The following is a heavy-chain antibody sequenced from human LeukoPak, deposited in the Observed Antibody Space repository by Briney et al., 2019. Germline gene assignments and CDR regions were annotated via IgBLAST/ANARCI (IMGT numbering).Heavy chain of an antibody. J-gene: IGHJ5*02. Sequence: SETLSLTCTVSGGSISNHFWSWIRQPPGKGLEWIGEINHSGSTNYNPSLKSRVTISVDTSKNQFSLKLSSVTAADTAVYYCARAWSVGWFDPWGQGTLVTVSS. CDR2: INHSGST. CDR1: GGSISNHF. D-gene: IGHD4-23*01. CDR3: ARAWSVGWFDP. V-gene: IGHV4-34*01.